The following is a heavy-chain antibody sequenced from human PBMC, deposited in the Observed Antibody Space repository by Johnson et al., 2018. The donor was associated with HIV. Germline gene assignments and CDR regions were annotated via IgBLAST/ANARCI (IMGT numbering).Heavy chain of an antibody. CDR1: GSTSSSYW. J-gene: IGHJ3*02. CDR3: ASSPMRYSSSAYAFDI. V-gene: IGHV3-66*01. D-gene: IGHD6-6*01. CDR2: MYGGGST. Sequence: MQLVESGGGLVQPGGSLRLSCAAPGSTSSSYWMSWVRQAPGKGREWVPVMYGGGSTYHAHSVRGRFCLSRDNSKNTLYLQKNSLGAEDTAVYYCASSPMRYSSSAYAFDIWGQGTMVTVSS.